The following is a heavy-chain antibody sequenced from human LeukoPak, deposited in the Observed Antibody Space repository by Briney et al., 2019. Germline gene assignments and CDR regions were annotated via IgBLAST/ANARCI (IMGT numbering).Heavy chain of an antibody. CDR3: ARDKRATDGERAYLADP. CDR1: GYTFTSYG. CDR2: INPNSGGT. J-gene: IGHJ5*02. Sequence: ASVKVSCKASGYTFTSYGISWVRQAPGQGLEWMGRINPNSGGTNYAQKFQGRVTMTRDTSISTAYMELSRLRSDDTAVYYCARDKRATDGERAYLADPWGQGTLATVSS. D-gene: IGHD4-17*01. V-gene: IGHV1-2*06.